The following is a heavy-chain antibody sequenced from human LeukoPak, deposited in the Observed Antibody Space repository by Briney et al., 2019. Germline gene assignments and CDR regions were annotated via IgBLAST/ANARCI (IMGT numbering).Heavy chain of an antibody. D-gene: IGHD3-10*01. V-gene: IGHV3-23*01. Sequence: PGGSLRLSCAASGFTFSSYGMIWVRQAPGKGLEWVSAISGSGVSTYYADSVKGRFTISRDNSKNTLYLQMNSLRAEDRAVYYCATFPRGPQSDYWGQGTLVTVSS. J-gene: IGHJ4*02. CDR3: ATFPRGPQSDY. CDR2: ISGSGVST. CDR1: GFTFSSYG.